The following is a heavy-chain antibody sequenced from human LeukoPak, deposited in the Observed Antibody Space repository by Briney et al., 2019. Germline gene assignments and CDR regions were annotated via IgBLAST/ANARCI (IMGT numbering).Heavy chain of an antibody. J-gene: IGHJ4*02. CDR2: ISAYNGNT. CDR3: ARALRPKWFGELFAGYFDY. CDR1: GYTFTSYG. D-gene: IGHD3-10*01. V-gene: IGHV1-18*04. Sequence: GASVKVSCKASGYTFTSYGISWVRQAPGQGLEWMGWISAYNGNTNYAQKLQGRVTMTTDTSTSTAYMELRSLRSDDTAVYYCARALRPKWFGELFAGYFDYWGQGTLVTVSS.